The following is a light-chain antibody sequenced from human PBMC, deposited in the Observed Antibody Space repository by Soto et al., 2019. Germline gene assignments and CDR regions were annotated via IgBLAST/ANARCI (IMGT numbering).Light chain of an antibody. V-gene: IGKV3-20*01. J-gene: IGKJ2*01. CDR3: HQYVYSPYT. CDR2: GAF. CDR1: QSVMSTH. Sequence: EIVLTQSPGTLSLSPGERATLSCRASQSVMSTHLTWYQHKPGQAPRLLIYGAFNRATGIQDRFSGSGSGTVFILSIRRLEPEDFAGYYCHQYVYSPYTFGQVTKLEIK.